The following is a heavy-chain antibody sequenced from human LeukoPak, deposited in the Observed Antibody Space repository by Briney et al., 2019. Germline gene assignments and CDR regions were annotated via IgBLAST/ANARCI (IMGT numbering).Heavy chain of an antibody. CDR2: IRSKANSYAT. D-gene: IGHD3-22*01. J-gene: IGHJ3*02. V-gene: IGHV3-73*01. CDR3: TTHAHKYYYDSSGYYFTARGAFDI. Sequence: GGSLTLSCAASGFTFSGSAMHWVRQASGKGLEWVGRIRSKANSYATAYAASVKGRFTISRDDSKNTAYLQMNSLKTEDTAVYYCTTHAHKYYYDSSGYYFTARGAFDIWGQGTLDMLSS. CDR1: GFTFSGSA.